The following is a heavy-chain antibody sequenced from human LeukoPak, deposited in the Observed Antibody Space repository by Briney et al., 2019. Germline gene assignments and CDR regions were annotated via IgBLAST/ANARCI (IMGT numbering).Heavy chain of an antibody. CDR2: ISSSGSTI. V-gene: IGHV3-11*04. CDR1: GSTFSDYY. Sequence: GGSLRPSCAASGSTFSDYYMSWIRQAPGKGLEWVSYISSSGSTIYYADSVKGRFTISRDDAKNTLYLQMNSLRAEDTAVYYCARSKRGYSYLIDYWGQGTLVTVSS. D-gene: IGHD5-18*01. J-gene: IGHJ4*02. CDR3: ARSKRGYSYLIDY.